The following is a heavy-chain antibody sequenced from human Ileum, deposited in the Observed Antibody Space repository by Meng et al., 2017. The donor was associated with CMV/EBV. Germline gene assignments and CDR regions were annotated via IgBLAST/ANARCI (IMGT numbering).Heavy chain of an antibody. CDR1: GDSVSSTTVT. J-gene: IGHJ4*02. CDR3: VRLTGNSWLDY. CDR2: TYYRSKWFN. V-gene: IGHV6-1*01. Sequence: QVTVLQSWPRLLKTPTIHLLTCALSGDSVSSTTVTWNWIRQSPSRGLEWLGRTYYRSKWFNDYALSVRGRITINPDISKNQLSLQLNSVTPEDTAVYYCVRLTGNSWLDYWGRGTLVTVSS. D-gene: IGHD6-13*01.